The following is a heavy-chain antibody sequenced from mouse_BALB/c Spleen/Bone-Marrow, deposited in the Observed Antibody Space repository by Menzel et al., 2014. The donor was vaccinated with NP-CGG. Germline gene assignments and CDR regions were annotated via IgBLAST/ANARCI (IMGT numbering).Heavy chain of an antibody. CDR1: GFTSSSYA. CDR2: ISSGGST. Sequence: EVKLVESGGGLVKPGGSLRLSCAASGFTSSSYAMSWVRQTPEKRLEWVASISSGGSTFYPDSVKGRFTISRENARNILYLQMSSLRSEDTAMYYCVYGNYSYYYAMDFWGQGTSVTVSS. CDR3: VYGNYSYYYAMDF. V-gene: IGHV5-6-5*01. D-gene: IGHD2-1*01. J-gene: IGHJ4*01.